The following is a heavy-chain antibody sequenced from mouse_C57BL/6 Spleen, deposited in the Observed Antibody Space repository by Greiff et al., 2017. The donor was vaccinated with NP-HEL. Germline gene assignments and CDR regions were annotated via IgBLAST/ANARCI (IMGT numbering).Heavy chain of an antibody. J-gene: IGHJ1*03. D-gene: IGHD4-1*01. CDR3: ARRGTGTDWYFDV. CDR2: INPSSGYT. V-gene: IGHV1-4*01. CDR1: GYTFTSYT. Sequence: QVQLQQSGVELARPGASVKMSCKASGYTFTSYTMHWVKQRPGQGLEWIGYINPSSGYTKYNQKFKDKATLTADKSSSTAYMQLSSLTSEDSAVYYCARRGTGTDWYFDVWGTGTTVTVSS.